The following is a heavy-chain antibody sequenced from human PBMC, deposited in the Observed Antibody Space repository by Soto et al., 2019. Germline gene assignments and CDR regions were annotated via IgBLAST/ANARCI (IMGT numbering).Heavy chain of an antibody. CDR2: IIPILGRS. D-gene: IGHD3-22*01. CDR3: ARDGGRLTSWFDP. V-gene: IGHV1-69*13. Sequence: SVKVSCKASGGTFSSYAINWVRQAPGQGLEWMGGIIPILGRSNYAQKFQGRVTITADESTTTAYMELSSLRSEDTAVYFCARDGGRLTSWFDPWGQGTLVTVSS. J-gene: IGHJ5*02. CDR1: GGTFSSYA.